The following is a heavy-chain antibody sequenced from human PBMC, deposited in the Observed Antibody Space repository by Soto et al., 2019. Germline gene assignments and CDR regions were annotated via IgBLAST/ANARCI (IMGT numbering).Heavy chain of an antibody. CDR2: IHHSGVT. CDR1: GGFTNNKDW. J-gene: IGHJ4*02. Sequence: VQLQESGPGLVKPSETLSLSCDVSGGFTNNKDWWSWVRQPPGKGLEWLGEIHHSGVTRYTPSLESRLTISMDKSKNQFSLTLTSVTAADTAIYYCERAGFYTPGFDTWSQGALVTVSS. CDR3: ERAGFYTPGFDT. V-gene: IGHV4-4*02. D-gene: IGHD3-3*01.